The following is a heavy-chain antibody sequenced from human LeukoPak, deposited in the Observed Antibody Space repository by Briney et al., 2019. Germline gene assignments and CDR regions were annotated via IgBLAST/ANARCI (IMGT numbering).Heavy chain of an antibody. CDR2: IYYSGST. CDR1: GGSISSSSYY. CDR3: ARNNIAVATYDY. J-gene: IGHJ4*02. D-gene: IGHD6-19*01. V-gene: IGHV4-39*07. Sequence: PSETLSLTCTVSGGSISSSSYYWGWIRQPPGKGLEWIGSIYYSGSTYYNPSLKSRVTISVDTSKNQFSLKLSSVTAADTAVYYCARNNIAVATYDYWGQGTLVTVSS.